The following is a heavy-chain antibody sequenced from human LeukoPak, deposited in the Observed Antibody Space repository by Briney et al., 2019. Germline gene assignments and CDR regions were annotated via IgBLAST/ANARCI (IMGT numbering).Heavy chain of an antibody. CDR3: ARGRSRWLLLRPRGGVLDY. V-gene: IGHV1-8*02. Sequence: ASVKVSCKASGYTFTGYYMHWVRQAPGQGLEWMGWMNPNSGNTGYAQKSQGRVTMTRNTSISTAYMELSSLRSEDTAVYYCARGRSRWLLLRPRGGVLDYWGQGTLVTVSS. CDR1: GYTFTGYY. CDR2: MNPNSGNT. J-gene: IGHJ4*02. D-gene: IGHD3-22*01.